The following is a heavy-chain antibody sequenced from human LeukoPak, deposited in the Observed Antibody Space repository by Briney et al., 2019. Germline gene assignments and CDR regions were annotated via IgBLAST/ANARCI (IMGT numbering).Heavy chain of an antibody. CDR1: GFTFSSYS. J-gene: IGHJ5*02. CDR3: ARDGSVQEMTTIPYET. Sequence: GGSLRLSCAASGFTFSSYSMNWVRQAPGKGLEWVSSISSSSSYIYYADSVKGRFTISRDNAKNSLYLQMNSLRAEDTAVYYCARDGSVQEMTTIPYETWGQGTLVTVSS. V-gene: IGHV3-21*03. D-gene: IGHD5-24*01. CDR2: ISSSSSYI.